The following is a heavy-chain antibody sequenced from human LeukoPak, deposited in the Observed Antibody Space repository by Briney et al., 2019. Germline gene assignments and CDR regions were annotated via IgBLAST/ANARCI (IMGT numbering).Heavy chain of an antibody. D-gene: IGHD3-22*01. CDR2: IYPGDSDT. Sequence: GESLKISCKASGYSFNTYWIGWVRQLPGKGPEAMGIIYPGDSDTRYNPSFQGQVIISADKSINTAYLHWSDLKDTDTAMYYCARLTMIQAGTYNWFDSWGQGTLVTVSS. V-gene: IGHV5-51*01. CDR3: ARLTMIQAGTYNWFDS. CDR1: GYSFNTYW. J-gene: IGHJ5*01.